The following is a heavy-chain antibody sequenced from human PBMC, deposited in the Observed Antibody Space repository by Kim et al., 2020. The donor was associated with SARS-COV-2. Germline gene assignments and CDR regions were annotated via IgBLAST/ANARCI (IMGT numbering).Heavy chain of an antibody. D-gene: IGHD3-10*01. J-gene: IGHJ4*02. CDR3: TRDAAMVPDF. CDR1: GYTFGDYY. CDR2: ISGRSHRT. Sequence: GGSLRLSCVASGYTFGDYYMSWIRQAPGKGLEWVSYISGRSHRTNYAVSVKGRFAISRDNAGNSLFLQMNNLTAEDTAVYYCTRDAAMVPDFWDQGTLVTVSS. V-gene: IGHV3-11*06.